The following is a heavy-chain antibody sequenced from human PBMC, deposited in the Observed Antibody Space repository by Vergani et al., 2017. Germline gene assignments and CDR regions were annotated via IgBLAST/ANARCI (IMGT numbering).Heavy chain of an antibody. CDR1: GGSFSGYY. Sequence: QVQLQQWGAGLLKPSETLSLTCAVYGGSFSGYYWSWIRQPPGKGLEWIGEINHSGSTNYNPSLKSRLTISVDTSNNQFSLKRSSVTAADTAVYYCARDGRPYNYDSSGYYNYFDYWGQGTLVTVSS. V-gene: IGHV4-34*01. J-gene: IGHJ4*02. CDR2: INHSGST. CDR3: ARDGRPYNYDSSGYYNYFDY. D-gene: IGHD3-22*01.